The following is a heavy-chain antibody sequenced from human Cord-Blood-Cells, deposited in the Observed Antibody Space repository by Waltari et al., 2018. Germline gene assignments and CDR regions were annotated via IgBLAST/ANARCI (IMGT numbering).Heavy chain of an antibody. CDR3: AREEFDSSGWYGDFDY. CDR2: IYTGGST. Sequence: QVQLQESGPGLVKPSETLSLTCTVPGGSISSYYWSWIRQPAGKGLEWIGRIYTGGSTNYNPSLKSRVTMSVDTSKNQFSLKLSSVTAADTAVYYCAREEFDSSGWYGDFDYWGQGTLVTVSS. CDR1: GGSISSYY. J-gene: IGHJ4*02. D-gene: IGHD6-19*01. V-gene: IGHV4-4*07.